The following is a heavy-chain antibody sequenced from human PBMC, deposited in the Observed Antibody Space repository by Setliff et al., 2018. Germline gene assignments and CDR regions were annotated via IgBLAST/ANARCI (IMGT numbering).Heavy chain of an antibody. Sequence: LSLTCNVYGESFDTYYWSWIRQPPGKRLAWFGEINQSGSGDYNPSFKGRVTISVDTSKKQFSLTLRYVTAADTALYYCRQAVVGRDVFDIWGQGTVVTVSS. D-gene: IGHD6-19*01. CDR1: GESFDTYY. CDR3: RQAVVGRDVFDI. CDR2: INQSGSG. J-gene: IGHJ3*02. V-gene: IGHV4-34*01.